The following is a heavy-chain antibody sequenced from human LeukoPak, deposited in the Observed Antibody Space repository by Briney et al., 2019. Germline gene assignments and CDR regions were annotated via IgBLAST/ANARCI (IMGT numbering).Heavy chain of an antibody. J-gene: IGHJ6*03. Sequence: SETLSLTCTVSGGSISSSDYYWGWIRQSPGKGLEWIGNTYYSGSTYYNASLKSRLTISVDTSKNQFSLKLRSVTAADTAVYYCVRLKIGVVINYYYYYMDVWGIGTTVTVSS. V-gene: IGHV4-39*01. CDR1: GGSISSSDYY. D-gene: IGHD3-3*01. CDR2: TYYSGST. CDR3: VRLKIGVVINYYYYYMDV.